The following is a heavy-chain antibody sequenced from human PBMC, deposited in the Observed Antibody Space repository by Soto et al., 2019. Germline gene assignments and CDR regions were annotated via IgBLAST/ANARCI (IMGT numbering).Heavy chain of an antibody. CDR1: GGSISSYY. J-gene: IGHJ6*02. CDR2: IYYSGST. D-gene: IGHD3-10*01. CDR3: ARDSMVRGVIDYYYGMDV. Sequence: ETLSLTCTVSGGSISSYYWSWIRQPPGKGLEWIGYIYYSGSTNYNPSLKSRVTISVDTSKNQFSLKLSSVTAADTAVYYCARDSMVRGVIDYYYGMDVWGQGTTVTVSS. V-gene: IGHV4-59*01.